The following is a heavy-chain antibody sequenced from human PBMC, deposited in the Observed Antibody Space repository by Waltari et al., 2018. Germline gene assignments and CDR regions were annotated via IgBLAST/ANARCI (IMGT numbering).Heavy chain of an antibody. CDR1: GGSISSHY. CDR3: ARALYSSSGVYFDY. CDR2: IYYSGST. D-gene: IGHD6-13*01. Sequence: QVQLQESGPGLVKPSETLSLTCTVSGGSISSHYWSWIRQPPGKGLEGIGYIYYSGSTNYNPSLKSRVTISVDTSKNQFSLKLSSVTAADTAVYYCARALYSSSGVYFDYWGQGTLVTVSS. V-gene: IGHV4-59*11. J-gene: IGHJ4*02.